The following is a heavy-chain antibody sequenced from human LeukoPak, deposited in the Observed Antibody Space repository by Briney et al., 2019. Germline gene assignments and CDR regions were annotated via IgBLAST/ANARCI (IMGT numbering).Heavy chain of an antibody. CDR1: GLTISNNF. D-gene: IGHD3-10*01. CDR3: ARDTDYYGSGRHGYFDH. V-gene: IGHV3-66*01. J-gene: IGHJ1*01. Sequence: GGSLRLSCAASGLTISNNFMGWVRPAPGKGLEWVSLIYSGGSTYSADSVKGRFAISRDNSKNTLHLQMNSLRAEDTAVYYCARDTDYYGSGRHGYFDHWGQGTLVTVSS. CDR2: IYSGGST.